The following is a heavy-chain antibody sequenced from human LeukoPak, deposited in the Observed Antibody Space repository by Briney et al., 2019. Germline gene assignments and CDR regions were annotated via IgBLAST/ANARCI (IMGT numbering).Heavy chain of an antibody. CDR3: ARDASIAAKGFDAFDI. V-gene: IGHV3-21*01. D-gene: IGHD6-6*01. CDR1: GFTFSSYS. J-gene: IGHJ3*02. Sequence: GGSLRLSCAASGFTFSSYSMNWVRQAPGKGLEWLSSISSSSSYIYYADSVKGRFTISRDNAKNSLYLQMNSLRAEDTAVYYCARDASIAAKGFDAFDIWGQGTMVTVSS. CDR2: ISSSSSYI.